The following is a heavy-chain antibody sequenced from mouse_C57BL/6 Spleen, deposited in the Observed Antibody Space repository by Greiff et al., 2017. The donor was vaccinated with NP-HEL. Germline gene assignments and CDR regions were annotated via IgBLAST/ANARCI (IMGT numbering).Heavy chain of an antibody. Sequence: VKLMESGAELVRPGTSVKMSCKASGYTFTNYWIGWAKQRPGHGLEWIGDIYPGGGYTNYNEKFKGKATLTADKSSSTAYMQFSSLTSEDSAIYYCARFKFYDGYYGDYWGQGTTLTVSS. V-gene: IGHV1-63*01. CDR3: ARFKFYDGYYGDY. CDR1: GYTFTNYW. D-gene: IGHD2-3*01. CDR2: IYPGGGYT. J-gene: IGHJ2*01.